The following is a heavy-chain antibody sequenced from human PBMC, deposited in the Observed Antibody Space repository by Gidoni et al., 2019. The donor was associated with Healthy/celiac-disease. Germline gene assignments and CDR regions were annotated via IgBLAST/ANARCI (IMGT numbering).Heavy chain of an antibody. V-gene: IGHV3-15*01. J-gene: IGHJ3*02. CDR1: SNAW. CDR3: TTDSPQGRDYYDSSGYSDDAFDI. Sequence: SNAWMSWVRQAPGKGLEWVGRIKSKTDGGTTDYAAPVKGRFTISRDDSKNTLYLQMNSLKTEDTAVYYCTTDSPQGRDYYDSSGYSDDAFDIWGQGTMVTVSS. D-gene: IGHD3-22*01. CDR2: IKSKTDGGTT.